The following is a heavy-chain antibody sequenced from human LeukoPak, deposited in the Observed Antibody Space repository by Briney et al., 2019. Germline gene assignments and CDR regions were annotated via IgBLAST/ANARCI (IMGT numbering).Heavy chain of an antibody. CDR1: GFTFSSYA. CDR3: AKGRWQQLVLTDY. J-gene: IGHJ4*02. CDR2: ISGSGGST. V-gene: IGHV3-23*01. D-gene: IGHD6-13*01. Sequence: GGPLRLSCAASGFTFSSYAMSWVRQAPGKGLELVSAISGSGGSTYYVDSVKGRFTISRDNSKNTLYLQMNSLRAEDTAVYYCAKGRWQQLVLTDYWGQGTLVTVSS.